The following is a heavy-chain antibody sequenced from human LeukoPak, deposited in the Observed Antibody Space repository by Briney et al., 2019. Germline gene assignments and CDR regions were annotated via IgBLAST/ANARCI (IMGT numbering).Heavy chain of an antibody. Sequence: SEALSLTCTVSGGSISSYYWSWLRQPTGKGLEWIGRIYTSGSTNYNPSLKSRVTMSVDTSKNQFSLMLSSVAAADTAVYYCAREGGSITMVRGVIAFDYWGQGTLVTVSS. CDR1: GGSISSYY. CDR3: AREGGSITMVRGVIAFDY. CDR2: IYTSGST. J-gene: IGHJ4*02. V-gene: IGHV4-4*07. D-gene: IGHD3-10*01.